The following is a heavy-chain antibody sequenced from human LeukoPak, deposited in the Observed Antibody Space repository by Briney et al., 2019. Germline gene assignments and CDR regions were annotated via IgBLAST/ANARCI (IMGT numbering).Heavy chain of an antibody. J-gene: IGHJ4*02. Sequence: GGSLRLSCAASGFTLSSYWMSWVRQAPGKGLEWVASIKHDGSETYYVDSVKGRFSISRDNAKDSLFLQMNSLRAEDTAVYYCASGYSSSWLDYWGQGTLVTVSS. CDR3: ASGYSSSWLDY. CDR2: IKHDGSET. CDR1: GFTLSSYW. V-gene: IGHV3-7*01. D-gene: IGHD6-13*01.